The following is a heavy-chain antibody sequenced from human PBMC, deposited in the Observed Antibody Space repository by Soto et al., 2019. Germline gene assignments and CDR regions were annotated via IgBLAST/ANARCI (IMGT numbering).Heavy chain of an antibody. CDR1: GFTFGDYA. CDR2: TSGSGGST. V-gene: IGHV3-23*01. D-gene: IGHD2-15*01. Sequence: PGGSLRLSCTASGFTFGDYAMSWVRQAPGKGLEWVSATSGSGGSTYYADSVKGRFTISRDNSKNTLYLQMNSLRAEDTAVYYCAKIRGDSYCSGGSCYSWSPHMDVWGKGTTVTVSS. J-gene: IGHJ6*03. CDR3: AKIRGDSYCSGGSCYSWSPHMDV.